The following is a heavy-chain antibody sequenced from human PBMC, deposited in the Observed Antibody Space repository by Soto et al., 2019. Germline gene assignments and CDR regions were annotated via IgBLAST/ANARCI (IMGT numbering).Heavy chain of an antibody. CDR3: ARALRDQLSSDY. D-gene: IGHD2-2*01. CDR1: GYTFTNYD. V-gene: IGHV1-8*01. Sequence: QVHLVQSGAEVKQPGASVKVSCRTSGYTFTNYDISWVRQATGQGLEWMGWMNPDSANTGYAQKFQGRVTLTRDTSIRTAYMELNSLTAEDKATYYCARALRDQLSSDYWGQGSLVIVSS. CDR2: MNPDSANT. J-gene: IGHJ4*02.